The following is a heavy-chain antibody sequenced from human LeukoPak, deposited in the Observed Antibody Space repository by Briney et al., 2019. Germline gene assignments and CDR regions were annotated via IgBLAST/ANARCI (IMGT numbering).Heavy chain of an antibody. J-gene: IGHJ3*02. CDR1: NFSITSNYY. CDR3: ARRLEVVISHDAFDI. CDR2: IYHAGAT. V-gene: IGHV4-38-2*02. D-gene: IGHD3-22*01. Sequence: SETLSLTCTVSNFSITSNYYWVRIRQPPGKRLEWIGSIYHAGATFYNPSLQSRVTISLDTSNNQFSLKLSSVTAADTAVYYCARRLEVVISHDAFDIWGQGTMVTVSS.